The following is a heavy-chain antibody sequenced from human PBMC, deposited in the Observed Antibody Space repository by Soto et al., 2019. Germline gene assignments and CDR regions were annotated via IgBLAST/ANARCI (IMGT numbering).Heavy chain of an antibody. CDR2: TYYRSKWYN. V-gene: IGHV6-1*01. J-gene: IGHJ5*02. Sequence: SQTLSLTCAISGDSVSSNSAAWNWIRQSPSRGLERLRRTYYRSKWYNDYAVSVKSRITINPDTSKNQFSLQLNSVTPEDTAVYYCARDRARVTIFGVVTESNWFDPWGQGTLVTVSS. CDR3: ARDRARVTIFGVVTESNWFDP. D-gene: IGHD3-3*01. CDR1: GDSVSSNSAA.